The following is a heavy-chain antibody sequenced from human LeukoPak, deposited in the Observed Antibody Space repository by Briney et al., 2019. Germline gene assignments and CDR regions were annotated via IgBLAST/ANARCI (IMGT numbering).Heavy chain of an antibody. J-gene: IGHJ4*02. CDR2: IYYSGST. CDR1: GGSISSYY. Sequence: PSETLSLTCTVSGGSISSYYWSWIRQPPGKGLEWIGYIYYSGSTNYNPSLKSRVTISVDTSKNQFSLKLSPVTAADTAVYYCASSLPHADIVVVPAAILRLDYWGQGTLVTVSS. D-gene: IGHD2-2*02. CDR3: ASSLPHADIVVVPAAILRLDY. V-gene: IGHV4-59*01.